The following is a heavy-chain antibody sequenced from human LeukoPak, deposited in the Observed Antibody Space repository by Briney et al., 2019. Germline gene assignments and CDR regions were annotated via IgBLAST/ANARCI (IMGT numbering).Heavy chain of an antibody. J-gene: IGHJ4*02. CDR1: GLIFGDCW. CDR2: IKQDGSER. V-gene: IGHV3-7*01. Sequence: SGGSLRLSCVVSGLIFGDCWMTWVRQAPGQGLEWVASIKQDGSERYYVDSVKGRFTISRDNAKNSAYLQMNSLRADDTAVYYCAKDLAATVDYWGQGTLVTVSS. D-gene: IGHD6-25*01. CDR3: AKDLAATVDY.